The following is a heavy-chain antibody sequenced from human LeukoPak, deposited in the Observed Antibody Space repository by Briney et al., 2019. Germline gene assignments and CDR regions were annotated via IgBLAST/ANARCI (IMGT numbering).Heavy chain of an antibody. Sequence: SETLSLTCTVSGGPISSYYWSWIRQPPGKGLEWIGYIYYSGSTNYNPSLKSRISISVDTSKNQFSLKLSSVTAADTAVYYCARTTEGGYTYNYFYYYYMDVWGKGTTVTISS. V-gene: IGHV4-59*01. D-gene: IGHD5-18*01. CDR2: IYYSGST. J-gene: IGHJ6*03. CDR1: GGPISSYY. CDR3: ARTTEGGYTYNYFYYYYMDV.